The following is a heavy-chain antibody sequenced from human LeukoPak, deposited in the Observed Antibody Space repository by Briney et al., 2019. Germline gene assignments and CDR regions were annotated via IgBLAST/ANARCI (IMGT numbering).Heavy chain of an antibody. V-gene: IGHV3-23*01. CDR1: GFAFSVYA. J-gene: IGHJ5*01. D-gene: IGHD6-19*01. CDR2: INADSGTT. Sequence: PGGSLRLSCAASGFAFSVYAMSWLCQPPGKGLEWVSTINADSGTTFYAASVRGRFTISRDNSKNTLYLQLNTLRADDTATYYCAKPISGGLAVTADWFHPWGQGTLVTVSS. CDR3: AKPISGGLAVTADWFHP.